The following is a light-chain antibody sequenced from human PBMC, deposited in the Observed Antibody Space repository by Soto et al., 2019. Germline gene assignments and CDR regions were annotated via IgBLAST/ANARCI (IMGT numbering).Light chain of an antibody. V-gene: IGKV1-27*01. CDR2: GVS. Sequence: DIQMTQSPSSLSASVGDRVTITCRTSHGIDNYLAWYQKRPGKVPTLLIYGVSTLQSGVPSRFSGSGSGTDFTLTISSLQPEDVATYYCQKYDTAPWTFGQGTTVEL. CDR3: QKYDTAPWT. J-gene: IGKJ1*01. CDR1: HGIDNY.